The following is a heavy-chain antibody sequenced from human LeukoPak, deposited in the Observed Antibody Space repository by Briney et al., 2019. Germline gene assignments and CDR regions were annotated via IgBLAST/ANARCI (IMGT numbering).Heavy chain of an antibody. Sequence: SETLSLTCAVYGGSFSGFCWSWIRQPPGKGLEWIGEINHSGSTNYNPSLKSRVTISVDTSKNQFSLKLSSVTAADTAVYYCAREHGDYYYGMDVWGQGTTVTVSS. CDR3: AREHGDYYYGMDV. D-gene: IGHD4-17*01. CDR1: GGSFSGFC. J-gene: IGHJ6*02. CDR2: INHSGST. V-gene: IGHV4-34*01.